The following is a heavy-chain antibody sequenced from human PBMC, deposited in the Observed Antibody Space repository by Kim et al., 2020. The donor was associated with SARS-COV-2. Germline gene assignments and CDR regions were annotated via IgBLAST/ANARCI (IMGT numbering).Heavy chain of an antibody. J-gene: IGHJ4*02. CDR1: GFTFGDFA. D-gene: IGHD5-12*01. CDR3: VKDISGYVPGGPFN. Sequence: GGSLRLSCAASGFTFGDFAMHWVRQAPGKGLEWVSGMSWSSATIGYADSVKGRFTISRDNAKNSLYWQMNSLRPEDTALYYCVKDISGYVPGGPFNWGQGTLVTVSS. CDR2: MSWSSATI. V-gene: IGHV3-9*01.